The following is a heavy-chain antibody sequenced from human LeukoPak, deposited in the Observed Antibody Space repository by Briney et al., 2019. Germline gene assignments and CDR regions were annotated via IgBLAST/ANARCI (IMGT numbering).Heavy chain of an antibody. V-gene: IGHV1-69*02. D-gene: IGHD3-22*01. CDR3: ARAHYYDSRYNWFDP. CDR2: IIPILGIA. J-gene: IGHJ5*02. Sequence: SVKVSCKASGGTFSSYTISWVRQAPGQGLEWMGRIIPILGIANYAQKFQGRVTITADKSTSTAYMELSSLRSEDTAVYYCARAHYYDSRYNWFDPRGQGTLVTVSS. CDR1: GGTFSSYT.